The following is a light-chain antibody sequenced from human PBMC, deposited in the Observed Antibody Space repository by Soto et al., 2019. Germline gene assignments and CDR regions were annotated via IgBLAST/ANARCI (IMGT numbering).Light chain of an antibody. CDR3: SSYTAYTTLWV. CDR2: GVS. CDR1: PSDIGNYNY. J-gene: IGLJ3*02. Sequence: QSVLTQPASVSGSPGQSITISCTGTPSDIGNYNYVSWYQQHPGKAPKLIIYGVSNRPSGVSNRFSASKSGNAASLTISGLQAEDEADYYCSSYTAYTTLWVFGGGTKVTVL. V-gene: IGLV2-14*01.